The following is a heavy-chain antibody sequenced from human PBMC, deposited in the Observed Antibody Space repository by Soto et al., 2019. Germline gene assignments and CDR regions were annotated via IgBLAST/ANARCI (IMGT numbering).Heavy chain of an antibody. J-gene: IGHJ6*02. CDR3: AKDLLEWLPQYYYYGMDV. CDR1: GFLFSSYA. CDR2: ISGSGGST. V-gene: IGHV3-23*01. Sequence: SLRLSCAASGFLFSSYAMSWVRQAPGKGLEWVSAISGSGGSTYYADSVKGRFTISRDNSKNTLYLQMNSLRAEDTAVYYCAKDLLEWLPQYYYYGMDVWGQGTTVTVSS. D-gene: IGHD3-3*01.